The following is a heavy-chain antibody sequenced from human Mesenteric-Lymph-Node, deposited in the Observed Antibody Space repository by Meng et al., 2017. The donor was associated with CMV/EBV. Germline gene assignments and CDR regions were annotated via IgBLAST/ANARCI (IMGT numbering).Heavy chain of an antibody. D-gene: IGHD1-1*01. CDR3: ARNGSGNYIDS. Sequence: SCKASGYTFTSYYIHWVRQAPGQGLEWMGWISSFNGYAHYAQSLQGRVTMTTDTSTGTAYMDLRSLTSDDTAVYFCARNGSGNYIDSWGQGTLVTVSS. CDR2: ISSFNGYA. V-gene: IGHV1-18*04. CDR1: GYTFTSYY. J-gene: IGHJ4*02.